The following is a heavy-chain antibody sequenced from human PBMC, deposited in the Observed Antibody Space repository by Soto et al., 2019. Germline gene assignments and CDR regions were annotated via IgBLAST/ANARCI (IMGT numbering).Heavy chain of an antibody. CDR1: GNTFTSYD. CDR3: ARGRASGSYYLLDY. Sequence: ASVKVSCKASGNTFTSYDINWVRQATGHGLEWMGWINPNSGNIGYAQKFQGRVTMTRDTAIRTAYMEVSRLRSDDTAVYYCARGRASGSYYLLDYWGQGTMVTVSS. D-gene: IGHD3-10*01. V-gene: IGHV1-8*01. J-gene: IGHJ4*02. CDR2: INPNSGNI.